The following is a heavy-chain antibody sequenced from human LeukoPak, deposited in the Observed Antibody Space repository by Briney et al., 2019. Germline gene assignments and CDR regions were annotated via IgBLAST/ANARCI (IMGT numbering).Heavy chain of an antibody. J-gene: IGHJ4*02. D-gene: IGHD5-12*01. V-gene: IGHV3-23*01. CDR1: GGSISSSN. CDR3: ASDPSLGFDSGYDYPEPH. Sequence: ETLSLTCAVSGGSISSSNWWSWVRQAPWKGLEWVSGISVGGGSTYYADSVKGRFTISRDNSKNTLDLQMNSLRAEDTAVYYCASDPSLGFDSGYDYPEPHWGQGTLVTVSS. CDR2: ISVGGGST.